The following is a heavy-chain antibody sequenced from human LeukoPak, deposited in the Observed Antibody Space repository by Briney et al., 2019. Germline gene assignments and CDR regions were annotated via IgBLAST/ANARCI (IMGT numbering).Heavy chain of an antibody. V-gene: IGHV3-53*01. Sequence: GGSLRLSCAASGLIVSSNYMTWVRQAPGKGLEWVSVIYSGGSIYYADSVKGRFTISRDNSRNTLYLQMNSLRAEDTAVYYCARVSDDSFDYWGQGTLVTVSS. CDR3: ARVSDDSFDY. CDR1: GLIVSSNY. CDR2: IYSGGSI. J-gene: IGHJ4*02.